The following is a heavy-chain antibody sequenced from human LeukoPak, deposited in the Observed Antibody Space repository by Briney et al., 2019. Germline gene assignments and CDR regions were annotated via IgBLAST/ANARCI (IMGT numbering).Heavy chain of an antibody. CDR1: GYTFTSYG. V-gene: IGHV1-18*01. CDR3: AREGSYYYGSGSYSYYYYGMDV. CDR2: ISAYNGNT. D-gene: IGHD3-10*01. J-gene: IGHJ6*02. Sequence: GASVKVSCKASGYTFTSYGISWVRQAPGQGLEWMGWISAYNGNTNYAQKLQGRVTMTTDTSTSTAYMELRSLRSDDTAVYYCAREGSYYYGSGSYSYYYYGMDVWGQGTTVTVSS.